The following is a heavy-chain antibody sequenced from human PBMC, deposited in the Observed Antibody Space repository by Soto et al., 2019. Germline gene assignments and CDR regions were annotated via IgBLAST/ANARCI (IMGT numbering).Heavy chain of an antibody. CDR3: ARGDYFDSSGYSFAF. CDR1: GFIFSNFA. D-gene: IGHD3-22*01. J-gene: IGHJ4*02. Sequence: QVLLVESGGGVVQPGQSLRLSCAASGFIFSNFAMHWVRQAPGKGLEWVAFISYDGNNKDYADYVNCQFTISRDNSKNTVFLQMQSLRAEDTDLYYCARGDYFDSSGYSFAFWGQGNLVTVSS. CDR2: ISYDGNNK. V-gene: IGHV3-30-3*01.